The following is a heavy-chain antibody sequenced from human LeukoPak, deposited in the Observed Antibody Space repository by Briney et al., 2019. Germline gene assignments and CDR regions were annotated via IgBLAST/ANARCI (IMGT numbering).Heavy chain of an antibody. CDR1: GGSIISYY. Sequence: PSETLSLTCTVSGGSIISYYWSWIRQPAGKGLEWIGRIYTSGSTSYNPSLKSRVTMSVDTSKNQFSLKLSSVTAADTAVYYCARVGSSGSGSYYPDYWGQGTLVTVSS. D-gene: IGHD3-10*01. V-gene: IGHV4-4*07. CDR3: ARVGSSGSGSYYPDY. CDR2: IYTSGST. J-gene: IGHJ4*02.